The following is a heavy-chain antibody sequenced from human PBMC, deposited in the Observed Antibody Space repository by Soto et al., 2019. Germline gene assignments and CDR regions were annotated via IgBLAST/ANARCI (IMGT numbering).Heavy chain of an antibody. V-gene: IGHV3-30*18. CDR1: GFTFNIFG. CDR3: AKSSLGYDSSGFQFWFFDL. D-gene: IGHD3-22*01. Sequence: PGGSLRLSCAASGFTFNIFGMHWVRQAPGKGLEWVTIISYDGSTKYYADSVKGRFAISRDNSKNTLYLQMNSLRADDTAVYYCAKSSLGYDSSGFQFWFFDLWGRGTLVT. CDR2: ISYDGSTK. J-gene: IGHJ2*01.